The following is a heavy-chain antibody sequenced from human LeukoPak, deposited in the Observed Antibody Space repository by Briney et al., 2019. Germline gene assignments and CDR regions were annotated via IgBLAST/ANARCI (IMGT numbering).Heavy chain of an antibody. D-gene: IGHD2-2*01. Sequence: SETLSLTCAVYGGSFGGYYWSWIRQPPGKGLEWIGEINHSGSTNYNPSLKSRVTISVDTSKNQFSLKLGSVTAADTAVYYCAREGPSRFDPWGQGTLVTVSS. CDR1: GGSFGGYY. J-gene: IGHJ5*02. CDR2: INHSGST. CDR3: AREGPSRFDP. V-gene: IGHV4-34*01.